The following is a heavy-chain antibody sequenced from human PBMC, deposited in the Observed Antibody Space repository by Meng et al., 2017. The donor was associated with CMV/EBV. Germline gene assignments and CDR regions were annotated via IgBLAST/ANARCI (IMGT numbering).Heavy chain of an antibody. CDR1: GGSFSGYY. CDR3: ARGGIAAAGPFDY. D-gene: IGHD6-13*01. V-gene: IGHV4-34*01. J-gene: IGHJ4*02. Sequence: QVQLQQWGAWLLKPSETLSLTCAVYGGSFSGYYWSWIRQPPGKGLEWIGEINHSGSTNYNPSLKSRVTISVDTSKNQFSLKLSSVTAADTAVYYCARGGIAAAGPFDYWGQGTLVTVSS. CDR2: INHSGST.